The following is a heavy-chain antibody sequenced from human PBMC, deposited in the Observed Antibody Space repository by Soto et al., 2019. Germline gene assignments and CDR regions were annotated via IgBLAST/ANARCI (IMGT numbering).Heavy chain of an antibody. CDR3: ARGIFGSGTAHDY. Sequence: EVQLVESGGRLVQPGGSLKVTCAASGFTFSGSWMHWVRQAPGKGLVWVSRINGDGSGTSYADFVKGRFTISRDDAKNTLFLQMNGLRAEDTAVYYCARGIFGSGTAHDYWGQGTLVTVSS. D-gene: IGHD3-10*01. CDR2: INGDGSGT. V-gene: IGHV3-74*01. CDR1: GFTFSGSW. J-gene: IGHJ4*02.